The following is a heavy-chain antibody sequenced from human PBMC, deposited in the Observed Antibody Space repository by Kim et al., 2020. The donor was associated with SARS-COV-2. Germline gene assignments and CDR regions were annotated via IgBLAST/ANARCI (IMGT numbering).Heavy chain of an antibody. V-gene: IGHV3-21*01. D-gene: IGHD3-16*01. CDR1: GFTFSSYS. J-gene: IGHJ4*02. CDR3: ASGSIGTVGEGGGFGY. Sequence: GGSLRLSCAASGFTFSSYSMNWFRQAPGKGLEWVSSISSSSSYIYYADSVKGRFTISRDNAKNSLYLQMNSLRAEDTAVYYGASGSIGTVGEGGGFGYWGQGTLVTVSS. CDR2: ISSSSSYI.